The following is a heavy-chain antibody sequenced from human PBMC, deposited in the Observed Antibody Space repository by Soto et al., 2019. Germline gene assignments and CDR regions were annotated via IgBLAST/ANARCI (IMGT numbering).Heavy chain of an antibody. CDR3: ARVNPGYDFWIGYYMPFAFDY. CDR1: GGSISSYY. V-gene: IGHV4-59*01. CDR2: IYYSGST. J-gene: IGHJ4*02. D-gene: IGHD3-3*01. Sequence: PSETLSLTCTVSGGSISSYYWSWIRQPPGKGLEWIGYIYYSGSTNYNPSLKSRVTISVDTSKNQFSLKLSSVTAADTAVYYCARVNPGYDFWIGYYMPFAFDYWGQGTLVTVS.